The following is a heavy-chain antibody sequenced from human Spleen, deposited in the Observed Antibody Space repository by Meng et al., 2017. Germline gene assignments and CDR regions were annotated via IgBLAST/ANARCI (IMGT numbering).Heavy chain of an antibody. J-gene: IGHJ4*02. CDR3: ARVPIVGLMGYYFDY. Sequence: QGQVVDLGGGLVKSGGSLRLCCAASGFTFSDDYMSWIRQAPGKGLEWVSYISSSGDIIYYADSVKGRFTISRDNAKNSLYLQMNSLRAEDTAVYYCARVPIVGLMGYYFDYWGQGTLVTVSS. V-gene: IGHV3-11*04. D-gene: IGHD1-26*01. CDR1: GFTFSDDY. CDR2: ISSSGDII.